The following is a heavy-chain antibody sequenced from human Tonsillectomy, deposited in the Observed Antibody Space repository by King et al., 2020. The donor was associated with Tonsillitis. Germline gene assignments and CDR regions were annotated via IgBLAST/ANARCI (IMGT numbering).Heavy chain of an antibody. V-gene: IGHV3-21*01. Sequence: VQLVESGGGLVKPGGSLRLSCAASGFTFSSHTMNWVRQAPGKGLEWVSSISSSSTYIYDADSLKGRFTISRDNAKNSLYLQMNSLRAEDTAVYYCARDIGLFGVVLSGYMDVWGKGTTVTVSS. CDR2: ISSSSTYI. D-gene: IGHD3-3*01. J-gene: IGHJ6*03. CDR1: GFTFSSHT. CDR3: ARDIGLFGVVLSGYMDV.